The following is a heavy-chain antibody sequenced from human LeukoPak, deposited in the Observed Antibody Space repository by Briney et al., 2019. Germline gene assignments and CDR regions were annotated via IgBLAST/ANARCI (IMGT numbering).Heavy chain of an antibody. J-gene: IGHJ4*02. CDR1: GFTFSVYG. D-gene: IGHD6-19*01. CDR2: ISNSGSTV. Sequence: AGGSVRLSCAASGFTFSVYGMNWVRQAPGKGLEWVSYISNSGSTVTYADSVKGRFTISRDNAKNSLYLQMSSLRVEDTAVYYCARVKWSSAWSGYWGQGVLVTVSS. V-gene: IGHV3-48*01. CDR3: ARVKWSSAWSGY.